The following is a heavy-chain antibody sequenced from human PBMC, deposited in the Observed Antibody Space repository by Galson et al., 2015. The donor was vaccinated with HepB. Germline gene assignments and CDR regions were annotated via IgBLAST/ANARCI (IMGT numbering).Heavy chain of an antibody. V-gene: IGHV1-3*01. J-gene: IGHJ3*02. D-gene: IGHD5-18*01. CDR1: GYTFTSYA. CDR3: AREMDTAMAQDAFDI. Sequence: SVKVSCKASGYTFTSYAMHWVRQAPGQRLEWMGWINAGNGNTKYSQKFQGRVTITRDTSASTAYMELSSPRSEDTAVYYCAREMDTAMAQDAFDIWGQGTMVTVSS. CDR2: INAGNGNT.